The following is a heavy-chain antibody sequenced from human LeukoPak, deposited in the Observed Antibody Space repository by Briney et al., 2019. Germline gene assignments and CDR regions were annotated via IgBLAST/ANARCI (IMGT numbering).Heavy chain of an antibody. J-gene: IGHJ5*02. V-gene: IGHV1-8*01. CDR1: GFTFTNYD. CDR2: MNPNTGNT. Sequence: ASVKVSCKASGFTFTNYDINWVRQASGQGFEWMGWMNPNTGNTGYAQKFQGRVTMTRDTSTSTAYMELRGLRSEDTAVYYCVRDGEGAGISVNYWFDPWGQGTLVTVSS. D-gene: IGHD6-13*01. CDR3: VRDGEGAGISVNYWFDP.